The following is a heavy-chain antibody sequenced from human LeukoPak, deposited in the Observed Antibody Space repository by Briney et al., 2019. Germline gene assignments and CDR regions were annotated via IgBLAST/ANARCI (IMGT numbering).Heavy chain of an antibody. V-gene: IGHV4-39*07. CDR2: IYYSGST. Sequence: PETLSLTCSVSGGSISSSTYYWGWIRQPPGKGLEWIGNIYYSGSTYYNPSLKSRVTISVDTSKNQFSLKLSSVTAADTAVYYCAKVSAPLAALDYFDYWGQGTLVTVSS. CDR3: AKVSAPLAALDYFDY. J-gene: IGHJ4*02. D-gene: IGHD6-6*01. CDR1: GGSISSSTYY.